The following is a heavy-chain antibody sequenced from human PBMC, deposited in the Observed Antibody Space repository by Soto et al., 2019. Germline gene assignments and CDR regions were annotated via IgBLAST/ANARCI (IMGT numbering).Heavy chain of an antibody. CDR1: GGSFSGYY. CDR3: ARDGGYSYDTGAPYYYYGMDV. J-gene: IGHJ6*02. V-gene: IGHV4-34*01. CDR2: INHSGST. Sequence: PSETLSLTCAVYGGSFSGYYWSWIRQPPGKGLEWIGEINHSGSTNYNPSLKSRVTISVDTSKNQFSLKLSRLRSDDTAVYYCARDGGYSYDTGAPYYYYGMDVWGQGTTVTRLL. D-gene: IGHD5-18*01.